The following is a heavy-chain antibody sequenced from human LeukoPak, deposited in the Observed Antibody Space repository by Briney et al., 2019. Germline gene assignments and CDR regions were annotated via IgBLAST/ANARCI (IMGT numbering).Heavy chain of an antibody. CDR1: GGSISSSSYY. CDR3: ARDGYQDGY. D-gene: IGHD5-12*01. CDR2: IYYSGST. Sequence: NPSETLSLTCTVSGGSISSSSYYWGWIRQPPGKGLEWIGSIYYSGSTYYNPSLKSRVTISVDTSKNQFSLKLSSVTAADTAVYYCARDGYQDGYWGQGTLVTVSS. J-gene: IGHJ4*02. V-gene: IGHV4-39*02.